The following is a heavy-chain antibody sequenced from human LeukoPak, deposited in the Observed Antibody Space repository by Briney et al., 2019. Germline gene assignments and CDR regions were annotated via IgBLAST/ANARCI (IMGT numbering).Heavy chain of an antibody. CDR2: IIPIFGTA. CDR3: AKGRDSSGYYYVPSGVRYYYYYMDV. D-gene: IGHD3-22*01. CDR1: GGTFSSYA. Sequence: ASVKVSCKASGGTFSSYAISWVRQAPGQGLEWMGGIIPIFGTANYAQKFQGRVTITADKSTSTAYMELSSLRSEDTAVYCCAKGRDSSGYYYVPSGVRYYYYYMDVWGKGTTVTVSS. J-gene: IGHJ6*03. V-gene: IGHV1-69*06.